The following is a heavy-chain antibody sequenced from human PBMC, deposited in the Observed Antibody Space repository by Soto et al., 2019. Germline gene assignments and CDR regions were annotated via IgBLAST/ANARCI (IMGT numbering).Heavy chain of an antibody. CDR3: ASGNYDILTGWVPPYFDY. J-gene: IGHJ4*02. CDR2: IKQDGSEK. CDR1: GFTFSSYW. V-gene: IGHV3-7*05. Sequence: GGSLRLSCAASGFTFSSYWMSWVRQAPGKGLEWVANIKQDGSEKYYVDSVKGRFTISRDNAKNSLYLQMNSLRAEDTAVYYCASGNYDILTGWVPPYFDYWGQGTLVTVSS. D-gene: IGHD3-9*01.